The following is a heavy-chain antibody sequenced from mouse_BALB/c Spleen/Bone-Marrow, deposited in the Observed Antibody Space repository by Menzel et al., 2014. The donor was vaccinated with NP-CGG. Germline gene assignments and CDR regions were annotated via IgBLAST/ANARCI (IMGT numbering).Heavy chain of an antibody. J-gene: IGHJ2*01. CDR1: GYSLTSFT. CDR3: AREGSYDVCSGRFDF. V-gene: IGHV1-4*01. Sequence: VQLQQSGAELARPGASVRMSCKASGYSLTSFTMHWLKQRPGQGLEWIAYIVPSSAYSNYNQKFKDKATLTADRSSNTDYMQLSSLTSEDSAVYYCAREGSYDVCSGRFDFWGPGTTLIVSS. CDR2: IVPSSAYS. D-gene: IGHD2-3*01.